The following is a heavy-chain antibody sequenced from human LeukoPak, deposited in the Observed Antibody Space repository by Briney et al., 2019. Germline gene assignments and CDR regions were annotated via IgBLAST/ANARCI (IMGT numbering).Heavy chain of an antibody. CDR2: ISYDGNNQ. CDR1: GFTFSTYA. J-gene: IGHJ6*03. CDR3: ARGIEGYYDFWSGYYVSYYMDV. Sequence: GGSLRLSCVVSGFTFSTYAMKWFRQAPGKGLGWVALISYDGNNQYSGDSVKGRFTISRDNSKNTLYVQMTSLRSEETAVYYCARGIEGYYDFWSGYYVSYYMDVWGKGTTVTVSS. D-gene: IGHD3-3*01. V-gene: IGHV3-30*04.